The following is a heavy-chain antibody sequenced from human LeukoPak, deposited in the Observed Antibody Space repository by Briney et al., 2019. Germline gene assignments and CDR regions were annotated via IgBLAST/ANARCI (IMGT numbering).Heavy chain of an antibody. CDR3: VTGFTTMAVDYFDY. V-gene: IGHV1-24*01. J-gene: IGHJ4*02. CDR2: SDPEDGER. CDR1: GKTLSDLS. Sequence: ASVKVSCKVSGKTLSDLSIHWLRQPPGKGLEWLGGSDPEDGERIYAQMFQGRVTMTEDTSIDTAYMELSSLRSEDTSVYYCVTGFTTMAVDYFDYWGQGTLVTVSP. D-gene: IGHD5-18*01.